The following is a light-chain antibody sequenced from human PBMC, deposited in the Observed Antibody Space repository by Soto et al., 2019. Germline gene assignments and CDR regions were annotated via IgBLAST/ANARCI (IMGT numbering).Light chain of an antibody. CDR3: QKYTNVPA. V-gene: IGKV1-27*01. Sequence: DIQRTQSPSSLSASVGDRVTITCRASQSISNYLAWYQQIPGKVPKLLISAASTLQSGVPSRFSGSGSGTDFTLTISSLQPEDVATYYCQKYTNVPAFGGGTKVEIK. CDR2: AAS. J-gene: IGKJ4*01. CDR1: QSISNY.